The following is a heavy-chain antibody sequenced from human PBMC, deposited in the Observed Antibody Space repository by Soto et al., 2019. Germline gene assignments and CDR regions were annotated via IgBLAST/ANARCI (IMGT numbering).Heavy chain of an antibody. D-gene: IGHD2-2*01. CDR2: INPNSGGT. J-gene: IGHJ3*02. Sequence: GASVKVSCKASGYTFTGYYMHWVRQAPGQGLEWMGWINPNSGGTNYAQKFQGWVTMTRDTSISTAYMELSRLRSDDTAVYYCARDRVVPASEYFSGPDAFDIWGQGTMVTVSS. V-gene: IGHV1-2*04. CDR3: ARDRVVPASEYFSGPDAFDI. CDR1: GYTFTGYY.